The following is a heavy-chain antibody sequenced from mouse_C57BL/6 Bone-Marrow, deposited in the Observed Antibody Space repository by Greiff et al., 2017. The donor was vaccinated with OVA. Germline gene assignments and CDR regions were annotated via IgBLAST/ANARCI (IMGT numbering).Heavy chain of an antibody. V-gene: IGHV1-76*01. J-gene: IGHJ4*01. CDR2: IYPGSGNT. CDR3: ARGKASDYGTPYAMDY. CDR1: GYTFTDYY. Sequence: QVQLKQSGAELVRPGASVKLSCKASGYTFTDYYINWVKQRPGQGLEWIARIYPGSGNTYYNEKFKGKATLTAEKSSSTAYMQLSSLTSEDSAVYFCARGKASDYGTPYAMDYWGQGTSVTVSS. D-gene: IGHD2-1*01.